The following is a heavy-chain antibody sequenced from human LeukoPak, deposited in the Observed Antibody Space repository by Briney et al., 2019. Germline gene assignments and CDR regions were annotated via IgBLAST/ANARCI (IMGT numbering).Heavy chain of an antibody. CDR2: ISGSGGST. CDR3: AKESYSSGWYAYFDY. V-gene: IGHV3-23*01. CDR1: GFTFSSYA. Sequence: GGSLRLSCAASGFTFSSYAMSWVRQAPGKGLEWVSAISGSGGSTYYAGSVKGRFTISRDNSKNTLYLQMNSLRAEDTAVYYCAKESYSSGWYAYFDYWGQGTLVTVSS. D-gene: IGHD6-19*01. J-gene: IGHJ4*02.